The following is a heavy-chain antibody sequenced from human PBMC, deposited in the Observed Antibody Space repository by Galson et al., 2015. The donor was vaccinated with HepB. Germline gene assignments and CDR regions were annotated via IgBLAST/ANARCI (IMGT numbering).Heavy chain of an antibody. D-gene: IGHD3-16*02. Sequence: SVKVSCKASGYTFTSYGISWVRQAPGQGLEWMGWISAYNGNTNYAQKLQGRVTMTTDTSTSTAYMELRSLRSDDTAVYYCARVDTFGGVIVIPYFDYWGQGTLVTVSS. V-gene: IGHV1-18*01. CDR1: GYTFTSYG. CDR2: ISAYNGNT. J-gene: IGHJ4*02. CDR3: ARVDTFGGVIVIPYFDY.